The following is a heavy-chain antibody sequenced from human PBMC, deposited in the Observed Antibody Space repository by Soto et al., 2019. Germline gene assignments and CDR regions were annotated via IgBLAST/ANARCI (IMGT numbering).Heavy chain of an antibody. J-gene: IGHJ6*02. CDR1: GYTFTSND. CDR3: ASHPGRDYYYYYGMDV. Sequence: ASVKVSCKASGYTFTSNDINWVRQATGQGLEWMGWMNPNSGNTGYAQKFQGRVTMTRNTAISTAYMELSSLRSEDTAVYYCASHPGRDYYYYYGMDVWGQGTTVTVSS. CDR2: MNPNSGNT. V-gene: IGHV1-8*01.